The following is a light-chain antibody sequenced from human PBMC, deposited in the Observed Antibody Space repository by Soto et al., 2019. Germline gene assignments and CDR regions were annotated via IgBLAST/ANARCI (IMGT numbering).Light chain of an antibody. J-gene: IGLJ2*01. CDR2: EVS. CDR1: SSDVGGYNY. Sequence: QSALTQPPSASGSPGQSVTISCTRTSSDVGGYNYVSWYQQHPGKAPKLMIYEVSKRPSGVPDRFSGSNYGNTASLTVSGLQAEDEADYYCSSFAGSNSQRFGGGTKVTVL. CDR3: SSFAGSNSQR. V-gene: IGLV2-8*01.